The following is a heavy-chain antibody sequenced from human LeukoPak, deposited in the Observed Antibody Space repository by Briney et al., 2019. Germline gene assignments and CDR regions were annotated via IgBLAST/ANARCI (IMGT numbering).Heavy chain of an antibody. D-gene: IGHD3-22*01. J-gene: IGHJ4*02. CDR3: AKDGVLKYDSSGYYPN. V-gene: IGHV3-9*01. CDR2: ISWNSGSI. Sequence: GRSLRLSCAASGFTFDDYAMRWVRQAPGKCLEWVSGISWNSGSIGYADSVKGRFTISRDNAKNSLYLQMNSLRAEDTALYYCAKDGVLKYDSSGYYPNWGQGTLVTVSS. CDR1: GFTFDDYA.